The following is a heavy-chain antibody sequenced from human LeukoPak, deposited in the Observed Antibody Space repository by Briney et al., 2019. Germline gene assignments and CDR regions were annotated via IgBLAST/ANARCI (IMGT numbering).Heavy chain of an antibody. Sequence: SETLSLTCTVSGGSISSYYWSWIRQPPGKGLEWIGYIYYSGSTNYNPSLKSRVTISVDTSKNQFSLKLTSVTAADTAVYYCARVPGPNWFDPWGQGTLVTVSS. CDR2: IYYSGST. J-gene: IGHJ5*02. CDR1: GGSISSYY. CDR3: ARVPGPNWFDP. V-gene: IGHV4-59*08.